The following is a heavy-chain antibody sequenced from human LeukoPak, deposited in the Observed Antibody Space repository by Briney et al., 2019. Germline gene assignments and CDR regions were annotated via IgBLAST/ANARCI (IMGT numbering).Heavy chain of an antibody. CDR3: ARGGAAAGITRYNWFDP. Sequence: SETLSLTXAVYGGSSSGYYWSWIRQPPGKGLEWIGEINHSGSTNYNPSLKSRVTISVDTSKNQFSLKLSSVTAADTAVYYCARGGAAAGITRYNWFDPWGQGTLVTVSS. V-gene: IGHV4-34*01. CDR2: INHSGST. CDR1: GGSSSGYY. D-gene: IGHD6-13*01. J-gene: IGHJ5*02.